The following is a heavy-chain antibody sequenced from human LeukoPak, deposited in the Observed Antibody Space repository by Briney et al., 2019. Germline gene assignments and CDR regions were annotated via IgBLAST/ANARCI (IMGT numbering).Heavy chain of an antibody. CDR2: IRSKANSYAT. Sequence: GGSLRLSCATSGFTFSGSAIHWVRQASGKGLEWVGRIRSKANSYATTDAASVKGRFTISRDDSKNTAYLQMNSLKTEDTAVYYCPSPFYESSVRGFVSGGQAPWATV. V-gene: IGHV3-73*01. J-gene: IGHJ4*02. CDR3: PSPFYESSVRGFVS. CDR1: GFTFSGSA. D-gene: IGHD3-22*01.